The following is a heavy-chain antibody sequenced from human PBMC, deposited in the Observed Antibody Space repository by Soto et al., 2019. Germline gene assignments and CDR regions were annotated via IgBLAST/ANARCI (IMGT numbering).Heavy chain of an antibody. J-gene: IGHJ4*02. CDR1: GGTFSNYA. CDR3: ARPVEMATISRSYLFY. CDR2: IIPIFGTG. V-gene: IGHV1-69*13. D-gene: IGHD5-12*01. Sequence: ASVKVSCKASGGTFSNYAINWVRQAPGQGLEWMGGIIPIFGTGNYAQKFQGRVTITADESTSTAYLDLSGLRPEDTAVYYCARPVEMATISRSYLFYWGQGTLVTVSS.